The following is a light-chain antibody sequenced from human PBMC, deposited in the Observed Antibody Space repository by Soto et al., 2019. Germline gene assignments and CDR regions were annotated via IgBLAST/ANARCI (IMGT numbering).Light chain of an antibody. J-gene: IGKJ1*01. V-gene: IGKV3-15*01. CDR2: GAS. CDR3: QQYYTNSWS. Sequence: EIVMTQSPATVSVSPGDRVTLSFRASRTVHSNVAWYQHKPGQAPRLLIYGASFRATGMPARFSGSGFGTEFTLTISSLQSEDVAVYYCQQYYTNSWSFGQGTKVDIK. CDR1: RTVHSN.